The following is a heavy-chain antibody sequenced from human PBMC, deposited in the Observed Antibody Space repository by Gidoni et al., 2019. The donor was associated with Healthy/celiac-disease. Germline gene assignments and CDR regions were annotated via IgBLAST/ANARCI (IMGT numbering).Heavy chain of an antibody. V-gene: IGHV3-21*01. D-gene: IGHD3-3*01. CDR2: ISSSSSYI. CDR1: GSTFSSYS. CDR3: AREMSGITIFGVVNPYYFDY. Sequence: EVQLVESGGGLVKPGGSLRLSCAASGSTFSSYSMNWVRQAPGKGLEWVSSISSSSSYIYYADPVKGRFTISRDNAKNSLYLQMNSLRAEDTAVYYCAREMSGITIFGVVNPYYFDYWGQGTLVTVSS. J-gene: IGHJ4*02.